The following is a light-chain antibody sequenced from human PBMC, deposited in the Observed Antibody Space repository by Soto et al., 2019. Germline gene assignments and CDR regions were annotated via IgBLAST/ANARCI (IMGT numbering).Light chain of an antibody. V-gene: IGKV3-20*01. CDR2: GVS. J-gene: IGKJ4*01. CDR3: QQYGSSPPLT. CDR1: QSVSSSF. Sequence: EIVLTQSPGTLSLSPGERATLSCRASQSVSSSFLAWYQQKPGQAPRLLIYGVSSRATGIPDRFSGSGSGTDVTLTIIRLEPEDFAVYYCQQYGSSPPLTFGGGTNVEIK.